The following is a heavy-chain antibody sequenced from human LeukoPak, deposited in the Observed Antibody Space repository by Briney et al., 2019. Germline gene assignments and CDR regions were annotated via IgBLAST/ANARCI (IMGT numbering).Heavy chain of an antibody. CDR3: ARDLKGYGDYYTTFDC. J-gene: IGHJ4*02. CDR1: GLTFSSYA. CDR2: ITYDGSNQ. D-gene: IGHD4-17*01. V-gene: IGHV3-30*04. Sequence: GGSLRLSCAPSGLTFSSYALHWVRQAPGRALEWVALITYDGSNQYYTDSVRGRFTISRENSENTLYLQMNSLRAEDTAVYYCARDLKGYGDYYTTFDCGGQGTLVTVSS.